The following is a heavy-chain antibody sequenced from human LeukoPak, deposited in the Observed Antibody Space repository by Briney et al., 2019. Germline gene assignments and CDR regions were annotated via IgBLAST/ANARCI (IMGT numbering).Heavy chain of an antibody. V-gene: IGHV3-74*01. CDR2: INSDGSST. Sequence: GGSLRLSCAASGFTFSSYWMHWVRQAPGKGLMGVSRINSDGSSTSYADSVKGRFTISRDNAKNTLYLQMNSLRAEDTAVYYCARGTYVSPVDTPRNWGQGTLVTVSS. CDR3: ARGTYVSPVDTPRN. D-gene: IGHD3-16*01. J-gene: IGHJ4*02. CDR1: GFTFSSYW.